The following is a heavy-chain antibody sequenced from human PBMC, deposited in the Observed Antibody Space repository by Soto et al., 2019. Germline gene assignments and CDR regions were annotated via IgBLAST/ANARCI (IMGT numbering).Heavy chain of an antibody. CDR2: IWYDGSNK. D-gene: IGHD2-2*02. J-gene: IGHJ6*02. CDR1: GFTFSSYG. Sequence: QTGGSLRLSCAASGFTFSSYGMHWVRQAPGKGLEWVAVIWYDGSNKYYADSVKGRFTISRDNSKNTLYLQMNSLRAEDTAVYYCARDPRGYCSSTSCHTGDGVDVWGQGTTVTVSS. V-gene: IGHV3-33*01. CDR3: ARDPRGYCSSTSCHTGDGVDV.